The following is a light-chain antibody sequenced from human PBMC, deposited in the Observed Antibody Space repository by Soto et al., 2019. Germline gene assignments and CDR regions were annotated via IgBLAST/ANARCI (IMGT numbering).Light chain of an antibody. J-gene: IGKJ3*01. CDR1: PSVSTK. Sequence: MVMTQSPATLSVSPGERATLSCRASPSVSTKLAWYQQKPGQAPRLLIYGASTRATGIPARFSGSGSGTDSTLTISSPQSEDFAVDYCQQYNNWPYTFGPGTRLDIK. CDR3: QQYNNWPYT. V-gene: IGKV3D-15*01. CDR2: GAS.